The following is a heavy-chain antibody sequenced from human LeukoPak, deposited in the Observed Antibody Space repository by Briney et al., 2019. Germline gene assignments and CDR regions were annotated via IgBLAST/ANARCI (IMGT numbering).Heavy chain of an antibody. CDR2: IYTGGDT. J-gene: IGHJ4*02. Sequence: GGSLRLSCAASGFTVSKNYMSWVRQAPGKGLEWVSAIYTGGDTYYADSVKGRFTISRDNAKNTLYLQMNSLRAEDTAVYYCARDWAYGSGSYRGYWGQGTLVTVSS. V-gene: IGHV3-53*01. CDR3: ARDWAYGSGSYRGY. CDR1: GFTVSKNY. D-gene: IGHD3-10*01.